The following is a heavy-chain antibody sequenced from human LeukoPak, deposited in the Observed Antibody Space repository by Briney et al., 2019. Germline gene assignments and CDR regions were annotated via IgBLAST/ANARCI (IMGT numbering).Heavy chain of an antibody. CDR3: ATAMGGSYPYYFDY. J-gene: IGHJ4*02. CDR2: FDPEDGET. V-gene: IGHV1-24*01. Sequence: ASVKVSCKVSGYTLTELSIHWVRQAPGKGLEWMGGFDPEDGETIYAQKFQGRVTMTEDTSTDTAYMELSSLRSEDTAVYYCATAMGGSYPYYFDYWGQGTLVTVSS. D-gene: IGHD1-26*01. CDR1: GYTLTELS.